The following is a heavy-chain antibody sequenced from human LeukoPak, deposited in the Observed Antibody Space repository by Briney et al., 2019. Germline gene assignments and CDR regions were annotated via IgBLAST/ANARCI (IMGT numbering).Heavy chain of an antibody. V-gene: IGHV4-4*07. CDR2: IYTSGST. CDR1: GGSISSYY. CDR3: ARDATDDFWGGYNRGYFDY. Sequence: PSETLSLTCTVSGGSISSYYWSWIRQPAGKGLEWIGRIYTSGSTNYNPSLKSRVTMSVDTSKNQFSLKLSSVTAADTAVYYCARDATDDFWGGYNRGYFDYWGQGTLVTVSS. J-gene: IGHJ4*02. D-gene: IGHD3-3*01.